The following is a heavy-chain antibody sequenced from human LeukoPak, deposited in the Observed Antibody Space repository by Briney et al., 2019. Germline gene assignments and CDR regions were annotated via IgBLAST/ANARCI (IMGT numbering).Heavy chain of an antibody. D-gene: IGHD3-3*01. V-gene: IGHV4-38-2*01. Sequence: SETLSLTCAVSGYSISSGYYWGWIRQPPGKGLEWIGSIYHSGSTYYNPSLKSRVTISVDTSKNQFSLKLSSVTAADTAVYYCARGQYDFWMRLAPYFDYWGQGTLVTVSS. J-gene: IGHJ4*02. CDR2: IYHSGST. CDR3: ARGQYDFWMRLAPYFDY. CDR1: GYSISSGYY.